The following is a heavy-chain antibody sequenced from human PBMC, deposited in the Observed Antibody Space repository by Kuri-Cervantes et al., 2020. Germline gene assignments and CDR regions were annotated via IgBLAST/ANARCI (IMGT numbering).Heavy chain of an antibody. CDR1: GGSFSGYY. J-gene: IGHJ4*02. CDR2: IYHSGST. D-gene: IGHD3-22*01. Sequence: SQTLSLTCAVYGGSFSGYYWSWIRQPPGKGLEWIGEIYHSGSTNYNPSLKSRVTISVDKSKNHFSLKLSSVSAADTAVYYCARDGHEGTSYYFDSSAVLGYWGQGTLVTVSS. V-gene: IGHV4-34*01. CDR3: ARDGHEGTSYYFDSSAVLGY.